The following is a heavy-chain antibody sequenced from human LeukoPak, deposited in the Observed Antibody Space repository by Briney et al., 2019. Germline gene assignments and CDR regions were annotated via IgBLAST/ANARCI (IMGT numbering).Heavy chain of an antibody. CDR2: IIPIFGTA. J-gene: IGHJ4*02. Sequence: ASVKVSCKASGGTFSSYAISWVRQAPGQGLEWMGGIIPIFGTANYAQKFQGRVTITADESTSTAYMELRSLRSEGTAVYYCARGAYDFWSDWGQGTLVTVSS. CDR1: GGTFSSYA. V-gene: IGHV1-69*13. D-gene: IGHD3-3*01. CDR3: ARGAYDFWSD.